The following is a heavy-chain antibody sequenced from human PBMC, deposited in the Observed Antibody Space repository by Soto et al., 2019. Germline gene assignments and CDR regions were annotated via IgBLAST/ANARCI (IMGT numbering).Heavy chain of an antibody. CDR2: IYYSGST. D-gene: IGHD3-3*01. CDR3: ARGGDFGVVLDYYYYGMDV. V-gene: IGHV4-34*09. J-gene: IGHJ6*02. CDR1: GGSFSGYF. Sequence: SETLSLTCAVYGGSFSGYFWSWFRQPPGKGLEWIGYIYYSGSTYYNPSLKSRVTISVDTSKNQFSLKLSSVTAADTAVYYCARGGDFGVVLDYYYYGMDVWGQGTTVTVSS.